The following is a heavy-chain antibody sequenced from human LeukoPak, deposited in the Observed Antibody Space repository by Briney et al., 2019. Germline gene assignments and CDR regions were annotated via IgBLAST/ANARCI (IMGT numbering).Heavy chain of an antibody. Sequence: ASVKVSCKASGYTLTGCYMYWVRQAPGQGLEWMGWINPNSGGTNYAQKFQGRVTMTRDTSISTAYMELSRLRSDDTAVYYCARAPGGVVHMDVWGKGTTVTVSS. J-gene: IGHJ6*03. V-gene: IGHV1-2*02. CDR1: GYTLTGCY. CDR3: ARAPGGVVHMDV. D-gene: IGHD3-3*01. CDR2: INPNSGGT.